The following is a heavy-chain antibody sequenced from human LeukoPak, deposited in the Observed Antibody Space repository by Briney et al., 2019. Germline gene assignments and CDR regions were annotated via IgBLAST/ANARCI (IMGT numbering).Heavy chain of an antibody. J-gene: IGHJ6*03. Sequence: ASVKVSCKASGGTFSSYAISWVRQAPGQGLEWMGGIIPIFGTANYAQKFQGRVTITADESTSTAYMELSSLRSEDTAVYYCARASSSPLAAYYYYMDVWGKGTTVTISS. CDR3: ARASSSPLAAYYYYMDV. V-gene: IGHV1-69*13. CDR2: IIPIFGTA. CDR1: GGTFSSYA.